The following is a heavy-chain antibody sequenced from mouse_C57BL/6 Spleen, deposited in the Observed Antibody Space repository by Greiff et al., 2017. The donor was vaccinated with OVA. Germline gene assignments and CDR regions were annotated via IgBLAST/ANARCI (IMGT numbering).Heavy chain of an antibody. J-gene: IGHJ3*01. Sequence: EVKLMESGGGLVKPGGSLKLSCAASGFTFSSYAMSWVRQTPEKRLEWVATISDGGSYTYYPDNVKGRFTISRDNAKNNLYLQMSHLKSEDTAMYYCARGDYYGSSYYTWFAYWGQGTLVTVSA. D-gene: IGHD1-1*01. CDR2: ISDGGSYT. V-gene: IGHV5-4*03. CDR3: ARGDYYGSSYYTWFAY. CDR1: GFTFSSYA.